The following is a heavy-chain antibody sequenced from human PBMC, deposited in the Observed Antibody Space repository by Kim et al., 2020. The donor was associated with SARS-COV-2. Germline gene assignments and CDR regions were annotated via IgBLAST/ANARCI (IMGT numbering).Heavy chain of an antibody. Sequence: YYPPSLKRRISISMDRSRNRFSLTLTSVTAADTAVYYCARGPYSDYFDYWGQGTLVAVSS. V-gene: IGHV4-30-2*01. J-gene: IGHJ4*02. D-gene: IGHD4-4*01. CDR3: ARGPYSDYFDY.